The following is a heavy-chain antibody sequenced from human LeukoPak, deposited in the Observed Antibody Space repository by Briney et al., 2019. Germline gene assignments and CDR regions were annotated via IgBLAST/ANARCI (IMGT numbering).Heavy chain of an antibody. Sequence: ASVKVSCKASGYTFTNYYMHWVRQAPGQGLEWMGIINPSGGSTSYAQKFQGRVTMTRDTSTSTVYMELSSLRSEDTAVYYCAREIGMGAFDYYYYYGMDVWGQGTTVTVSS. CDR1: GYTFTNYY. CDR3: AREIGMGAFDYYYYYGMDV. CDR2: INPSGGST. J-gene: IGHJ6*02. D-gene: IGHD3-16*01. V-gene: IGHV1-46*01.